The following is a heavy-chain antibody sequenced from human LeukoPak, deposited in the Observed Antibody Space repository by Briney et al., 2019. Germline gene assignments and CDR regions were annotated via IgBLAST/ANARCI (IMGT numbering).Heavy chain of an antibody. CDR2: ISYIGST. Sequence: SETLSLTCTVSGGSMSSHYWSWIRQPPGKGLEWLGYISYIGSTNYSPSLKSRVTISVDTSKNQLSLRLSSVTAADTAVYFCAGDQLALNALNIWGQGTMVSVSS. CDR3: AGDQLALNALNI. D-gene: IGHD1-1*01. CDR1: GGSMSSHY. J-gene: IGHJ3*02. V-gene: IGHV4-59*11.